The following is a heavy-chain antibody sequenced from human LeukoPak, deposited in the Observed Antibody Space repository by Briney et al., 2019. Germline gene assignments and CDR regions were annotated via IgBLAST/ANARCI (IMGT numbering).Heavy chain of an antibody. D-gene: IGHD3-10*01. CDR3: ARIYYRRSDYHYYYMDV. Sequence: ASVKVSCKASGYTFTSYDINWVRQAPGQGLEWVGRMNPISGTTDYAQKVQGRVTITMNTSISTAYMELSSLRSEDTAVYYCARIYYRRSDYHYYYMDVGGEGTTVTVSS. V-gene: IGHV1-8*01. CDR1: GYTFTSYD. J-gene: IGHJ6*03. CDR2: MNPISGTT.